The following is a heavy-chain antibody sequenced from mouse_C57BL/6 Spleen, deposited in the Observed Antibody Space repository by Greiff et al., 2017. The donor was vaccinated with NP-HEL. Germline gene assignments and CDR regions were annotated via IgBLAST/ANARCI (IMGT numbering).Heavy chain of an antibody. J-gene: IGHJ4*01. V-gene: IGHV1-55*01. CDR2: IYPGSGST. CDR3: ALSTMVTTGAMDY. CDR1: GYAFSSSW. D-gene: IGHD2-2*01. Sequence: QVQLQQSGPELVKPGASVKISCKASGYAFSSSWMNWVKQRPGKGLEWIGDIYPGSGSTNYNEKFKSKATLTVDTSSSTAYMQLSSLTSEDSAVYYCALSTMVTTGAMDYWGQGTSVTVSS.